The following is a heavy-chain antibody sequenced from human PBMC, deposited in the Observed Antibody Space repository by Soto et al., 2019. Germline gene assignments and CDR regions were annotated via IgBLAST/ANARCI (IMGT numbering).Heavy chain of an antibody. D-gene: IGHD3-22*01. CDR3: ARWYSSGYYNGDGHYYGMDV. J-gene: IGHJ6*02. CDR1: GGSISSGGYY. CDR2: IYYSGST. V-gene: IGHV4-31*03. Sequence: PSETLSLTCTVSGGSISSGGYYWSWIRQHPGKGLEWIGYIYYSGSTYYNPSLKSRVTISVDTSKNQFSLKLSSVTAADTAVYYCARWYSSGYYNGDGHYYGMDVWGQRTTVTVFS.